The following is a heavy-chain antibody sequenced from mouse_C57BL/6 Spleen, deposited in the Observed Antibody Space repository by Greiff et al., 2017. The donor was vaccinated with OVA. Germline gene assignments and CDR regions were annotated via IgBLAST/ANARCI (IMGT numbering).Heavy chain of an antibody. D-gene: IGHD1-1*01. CDR1: GFTFSDYG. Sequence: EVKLVESGGGLVKPGGSLKLSCAASGFTFSDYGMHWVRQAPEKGLEWVAYISSGSSTIYYADTVKGRFTISRDNAKNTLFLQMTSLRSEDTAMYYCASEDYYGSSYAWYFDVWGTGTTVTVSS. CDR2: ISSGSSTI. V-gene: IGHV5-17*01. CDR3: ASEDYYGSSYAWYFDV. J-gene: IGHJ1*03.